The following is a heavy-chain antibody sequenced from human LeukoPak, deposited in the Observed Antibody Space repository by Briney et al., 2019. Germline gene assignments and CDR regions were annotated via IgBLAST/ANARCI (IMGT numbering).Heavy chain of an antibody. J-gene: IGHJ3*02. CDR2: ISTSSSYI. CDR3: AKELAYCGGDCPPDAFNI. Sequence: GGSLRLSCAASGFTFSSYSMNWVRQAPGKGLEWVSSISTSSSYIYYADSVKGRFTISRDNAKNSLYLQMNSLRAEDTAVYYCAKELAYCGGDCPPDAFNIWGQGTMVTVSS. CDR1: GFTFSSYS. V-gene: IGHV3-21*04. D-gene: IGHD2-21*02.